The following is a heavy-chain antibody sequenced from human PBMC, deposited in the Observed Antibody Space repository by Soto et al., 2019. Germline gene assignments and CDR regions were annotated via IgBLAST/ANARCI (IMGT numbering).Heavy chain of an antibody. CDR1: GFTFSGYA. Sequence: GGSLRLSCAASGFTFSGYAMHWVRQAPGKGLEWVAVISYDGSKKDYADSVKGRFTISRDNSKDTLYLQMNSLRAEDTAVYYCAVQWGYWGQGTLVTVSS. D-gene: IGHD2-8*01. CDR3: AVQWGY. CDR2: ISYDGSKK. J-gene: IGHJ4*02. V-gene: IGHV3-30-3*01.